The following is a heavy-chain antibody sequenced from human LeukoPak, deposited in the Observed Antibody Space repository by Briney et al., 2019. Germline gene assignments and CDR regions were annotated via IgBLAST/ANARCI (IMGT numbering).Heavy chain of an antibody. V-gene: IGHV3-23*01. J-gene: IGHJ4*02. D-gene: IGHD3-3*01. CDR1: GFTFSSYA. Sequence: GGSLRLSCAASGFTFSSYAMSWVRKAPGKGLEWVSAISGSGGNTYYADSVKGRFTISRDNSKNTLYLQMSSLRAEDTAVYYCAKDDIWSGYLFWGQGTLVTVSS. CDR3: AKDDIWSGYLF. CDR2: ISGSGGNT.